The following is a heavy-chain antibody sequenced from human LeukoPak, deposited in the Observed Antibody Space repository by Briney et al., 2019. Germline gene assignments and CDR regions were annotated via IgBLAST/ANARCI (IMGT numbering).Heavy chain of an antibody. V-gene: IGHV1-69*10. CDR1: GGTFSSYP. Sequence: SVKVSCKASGGTFSSYPISWVRQAPGQGLEWMGGIIPMLDTADFAQKFQGRVTITADTSTSTAYMQLSSLRSEDTAVYYCARARSGPYGSGSLDAFDIWGQGTMVTVSS. CDR3: ARARSGPYGSGSLDAFDI. J-gene: IGHJ3*02. D-gene: IGHD3-10*01. CDR2: IIPMLDTA.